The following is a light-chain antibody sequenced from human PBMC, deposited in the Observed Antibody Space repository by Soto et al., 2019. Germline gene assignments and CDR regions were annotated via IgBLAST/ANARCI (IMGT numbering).Light chain of an antibody. Sequence: DIQMTQSPSYVSASVGDRVTITCRASQGISSWLVWYQQRPGKAPKLLIYAASSLQSGIPSRFSGSGSGTDFTLTISSLQPEDFATYYCQQANIFPWTFGQGTKVEIK. CDR2: AAS. V-gene: IGKV1-12*01. J-gene: IGKJ1*01. CDR3: QQANIFPWT. CDR1: QGISSW.